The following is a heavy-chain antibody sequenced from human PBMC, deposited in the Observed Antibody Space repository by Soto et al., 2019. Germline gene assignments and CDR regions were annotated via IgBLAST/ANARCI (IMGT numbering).Heavy chain of an antibody. D-gene: IGHD2-2*01. CDR3: AKNLGYCASDSCYGGDY. J-gene: IGHJ4*02. CDR1: GFTFTSYA. CDR2: VSAGGDTT. V-gene: IGHV3-23*01. Sequence: GGSLRLSCAASGFTFTSYAMSWVRQAPGKGLEWVSVVSAGGDTTHYADSVKGRFTISRDNSKNTVYLQMNSLRDEDTAVYYCAKNLGYCASDSCYGGDYWGQGTLGTVSS.